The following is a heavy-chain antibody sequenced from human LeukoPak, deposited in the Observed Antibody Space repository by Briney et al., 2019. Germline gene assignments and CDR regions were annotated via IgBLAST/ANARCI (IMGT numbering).Heavy chain of an antibody. V-gene: IGHV4-59*01. CDR3: ARDPITMVRGVSYYYGMDV. CDR2: IYYSGST. D-gene: IGHD3-10*01. CDR1: GGSISSYY. J-gene: IGHJ6*04. Sequence: PSETLSLTCTVSGGSISSYYWSWIRQPPGKGLEWIGYIYYSGSTNYNPSLKSRVTISVDTSKNQFSLKLSSVTAADMAVYYCARDPITMVRGVSYYYGMDVWGKGTTVTVSS.